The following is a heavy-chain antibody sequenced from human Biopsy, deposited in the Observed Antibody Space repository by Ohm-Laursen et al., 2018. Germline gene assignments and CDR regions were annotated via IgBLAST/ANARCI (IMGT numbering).Heavy chain of an antibody. J-gene: IGHJ4*02. CDR1: GYTFTGYY. Sequence: GASVKVSCKASGYTFTGYYLHWVRQAPGQGLEWMGWINPKSGGTHYLEKFQGRVTMTEDTSTDTAYMELSSLRSEDTAVYYCAADINVWNVNYWGQGTQVTVSS. CDR3: AADINVWNVNY. CDR2: INPKSGGT. V-gene: IGHV1-2*02. D-gene: IGHD1-1*01.